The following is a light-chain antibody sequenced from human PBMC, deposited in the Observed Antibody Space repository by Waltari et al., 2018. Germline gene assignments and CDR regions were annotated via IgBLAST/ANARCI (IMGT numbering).Light chain of an antibody. V-gene: IGLV2-14*03. CDR2: DVS. CDR1: SSDVGNYKY. J-gene: IGLJ1*01. CDR3: SSYTSSSSFV. Sequence: QSALTQPASVSGSPGQSITISCTGTSSDVGNYKYVSWYQQKPGKAPKLMIYDVSNRPSGVSYRFSGSKSGNTASLTISGLQAEDEADYYCSSYTSSSSFVFGSGTTVTVL.